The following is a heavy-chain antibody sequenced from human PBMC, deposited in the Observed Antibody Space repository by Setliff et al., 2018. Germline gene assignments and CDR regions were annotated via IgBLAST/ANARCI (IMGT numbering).Heavy chain of an antibody. CDR3: AREWGSNSWAFDI. Sequence: SETLSLTCAVYGGTFSGYYWSWIRQPPGKGLEWIGEINHSGSTNYNPSLKSRVTISVDTSKNQFSLKLSSVTAEDTAVYYCAREWGSNSWAFDIWGQGTMVTVSS. V-gene: IGHV4-34*01. CDR2: INHSGST. J-gene: IGHJ3*02. D-gene: IGHD3-16*01. CDR1: GGTFSGYY.